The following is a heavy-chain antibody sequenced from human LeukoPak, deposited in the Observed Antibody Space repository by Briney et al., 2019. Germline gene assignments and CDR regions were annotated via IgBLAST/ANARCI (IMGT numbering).Heavy chain of an antibody. CDR2: ISRSGDST. CDR3: AKMAAFDY. Sequence: GGSLRLSCAASGFTFSSYAMSWVRQAPGKGLEWVSTISRSGDSTYCADSVKGRFTISRDNSKNTLYLQMNSLRAEDTAIYYCAKMAAFDYWGQGTLVTVSS. D-gene: IGHD5-24*01. CDR1: GFTFSSYA. V-gene: IGHV3-23*01. J-gene: IGHJ4*02.